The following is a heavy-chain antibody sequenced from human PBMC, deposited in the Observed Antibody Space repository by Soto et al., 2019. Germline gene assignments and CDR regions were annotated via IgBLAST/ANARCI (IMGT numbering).Heavy chain of an antibody. Sequence: GGSLRLSCAASGFTFSSYAMQWVRQAPGKGLEGVAVISDDGDNKYYADSVKGRFSISRDNSENTVYLEMNGLRAEDTTVYYCARGHTMIVMVTYCDYWGQGTVVTVSS. CDR1: GFTFSSYA. J-gene: IGHJ4*02. V-gene: IGHV3-30-3*01. CDR3: ARGHTMIVMVTYCDY. D-gene: IGHD3-22*01. CDR2: ISDDGDNK.